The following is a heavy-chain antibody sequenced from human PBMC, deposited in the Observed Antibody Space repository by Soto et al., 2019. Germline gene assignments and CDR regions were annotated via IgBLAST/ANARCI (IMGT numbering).Heavy chain of an antibody. CDR1: GFSLSTSGVG. J-gene: IGHJ6*03. Sequence: QITLKESGPTLVKPTQTLTLTCTFSGFSLSTSGVGVGWIRQPPGKALEWLALIYWDDDKRYSPSLKTRLTITKDTSKNQLVVSRTNMDPVDTATYFCPHGYYYSYYMDVWGRGTTVTVSS. V-gene: IGHV2-5*02. CDR2: IYWDDDK. CDR3: PHGYYYSYYMDV.